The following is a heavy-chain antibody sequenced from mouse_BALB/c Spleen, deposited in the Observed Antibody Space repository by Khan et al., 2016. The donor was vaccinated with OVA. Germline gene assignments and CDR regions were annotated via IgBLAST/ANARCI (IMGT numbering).Heavy chain of an antibody. J-gene: IGHJ2*01. CDR2: ISYSGNT. CDR1: GYSITSDYA. CDR3: SRVYGGDFDY. V-gene: IGHV3-2*02. D-gene: IGHD1-1*01. Sequence: EVQLQESGPGLVKPSQSLSLTCTVTGYSITSDYAWNWIRQFPGNKLEWMGYISYSGNTKYNPSLTSRISITRDTSKNQFFLQLNSVIIEDTATYYCSRVYGGDFDYWGQGTTLTVSS.